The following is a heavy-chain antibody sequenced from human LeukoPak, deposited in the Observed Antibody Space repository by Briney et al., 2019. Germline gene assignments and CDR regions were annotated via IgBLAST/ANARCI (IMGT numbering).Heavy chain of an antibody. CDR1: GGSISSYY. D-gene: IGHD2-15*01. Sequence: SETLSPTCTVSGGSISSYYWSWIRQPPGKGLEWIGYIHYSGSTNYNPSLKSRVTISVDTSKNQFSLKLSSVTAADTAVYYCARHRPLDLLFDYWGQGTLVTVSS. CDR2: IHYSGST. CDR3: ARHRPLDLLFDY. V-gene: IGHV4-59*08. J-gene: IGHJ4*02.